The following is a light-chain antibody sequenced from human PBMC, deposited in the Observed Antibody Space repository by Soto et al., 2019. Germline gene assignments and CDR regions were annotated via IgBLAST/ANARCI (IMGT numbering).Light chain of an antibody. Sequence: QSALTQPASVSGSPGQSITISCTGTSSDVGGYNYASWYQQHPGKAPKLMIYDVSNRPSGVSNRFSGSKSGNTASLTISGLQAEDVADYYCSSYTSSSTHVVFGGGTKLTVL. CDR2: DVS. CDR3: SSYTSSSTHVV. V-gene: IGLV2-14*01. CDR1: SSDVGGYNY. J-gene: IGLJ2*01.